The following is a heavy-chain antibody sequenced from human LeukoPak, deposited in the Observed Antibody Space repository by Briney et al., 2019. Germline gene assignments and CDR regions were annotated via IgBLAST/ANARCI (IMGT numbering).Heavy chain of an antibody. D-gene: IGHD2-2*01. CDR1: GFTFSDYY. CDR3: ARVPGYCSSTSCPYRYFDL. CDR2: ISSSGSTI. J-gene: IGHJ2*01. V-gene: IGHV3-11*04. Sequence: GGSLRLSCAASGFTFSDYYMGWIRQAPGKGLEWVSYISSSGSTIYYADSVKGRFTISRDNAKNSLYLQMNSLRAEDTAVYYCARVPGYCSSTSCPYRYFDLWGRGTLVTVSS.